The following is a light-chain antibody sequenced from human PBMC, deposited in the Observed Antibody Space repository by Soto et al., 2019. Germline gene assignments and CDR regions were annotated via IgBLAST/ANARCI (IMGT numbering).Light chain of an antibody. V-gene: IGKV1-5*01. J-gene: IGKJ1*01. Sequence: DIQMTQSPSTLSASVGDRVTISCRASQAIGSWLAWYQQHPGKAPKLLIFDASTLESGVPSRFSGSGSGTKFTLTISSLQPDDFATYYCQQYQTYSWTFGQGTKVDIK. CDR2: DAS. CDR3: QQYQTYSWT. CDR1: QAIGSW.